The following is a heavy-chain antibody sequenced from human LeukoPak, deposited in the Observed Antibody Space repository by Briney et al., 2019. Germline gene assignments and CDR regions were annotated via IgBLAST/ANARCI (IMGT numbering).Heavy chain of an antibody. J-gene: IGHJ6*02. Sequence: GGSLRLSCAASGFTVSRYYMSWVRQAPGKGLEWGSVIYSGGKTYYAASVKGRFTISRDNSRNTLYLQMNSLRAEDTAVYYCARKGNSYGYGMDVWGQGPTVTVSS. CDR2: IYSGGKT. CDR1: GFTVSRYY. D-gene: IGHD5-18*01. V-gene: IGHV3-66*01. CDR3: ARKGNSYGYGMDV.